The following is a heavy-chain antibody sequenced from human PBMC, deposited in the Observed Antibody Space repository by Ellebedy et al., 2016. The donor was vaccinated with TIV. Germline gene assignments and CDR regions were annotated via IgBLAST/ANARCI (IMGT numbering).Heavy chain of an antibody. CDR1: GFSFRSYW. Sequence: PGGSLRLSCIASGFSFRSYWMSWVRQAPGKGLEWVANIYQDGSDKYYVDSVKGRFTISRDNANKSLFLQMNNLRVEDTDVYYCARRGSYGDYAVQINSWFDTWGRGTLVTVSS. D-gene: IGHD3-16*01. J-gene: IGHJ5*02. CDR2: IYQDGSDK. CDR3: ARRGSYGDYAVQINSWFDT. V-gene: IGHV3-7*01.